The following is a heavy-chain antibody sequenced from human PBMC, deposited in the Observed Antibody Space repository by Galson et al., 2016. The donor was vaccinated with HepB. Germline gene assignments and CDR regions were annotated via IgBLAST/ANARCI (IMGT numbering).Heavy chain of an antibody. V-gene: IGHV3-21*01. CDR3: ARAAGSAATANPRFDS. CDR1: GFSFSSYS. J-gene: IGHJ4*02. D-gene: IGHD2-21*02. CDR2: ISTSSTYI. Sequence: SLRLSCAASGFSFSSYSMNWVRQAPGKGLEYVASISTSSTYIYYADSVRGRFTISRDNAENSLFLQMNSLRAEDTAVYYCARAAGSAATANPRFDSWGQGALLTVSS.